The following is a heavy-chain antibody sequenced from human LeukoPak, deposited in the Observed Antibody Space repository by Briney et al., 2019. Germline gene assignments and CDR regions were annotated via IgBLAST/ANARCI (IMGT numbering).Heavy chain of an antibody. Sequence: GGSLRLSCAASGFTFSSYAMSWVRQAPGKGLEWVSAISGSGGSTQYADSVQGRFAISRDNSKNTLYLQMNSLRVEDTAVYFCARDPNGDYIGTFDMWGRGTIVSVSS. V-gene: IGHV3-23*01. CDR2: ISGSGGST. D-gene: IGHD4-17*01. CDR1: GFTFSSYA. J-gene: IGHJ3*02. CDR3: ARDPNGDYIGTFDM.